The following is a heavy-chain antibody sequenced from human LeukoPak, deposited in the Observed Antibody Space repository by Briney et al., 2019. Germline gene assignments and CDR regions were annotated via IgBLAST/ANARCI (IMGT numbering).Heavy chain of an antibody. CDR3: VAYGDSWFEY. V-gene: IGHV4-4*07. J-gene: IGHJ4*02. CDR2: VDTSGST. Sequence: SETLSLTCTVSGGSISSYYWAWIRQSAGKGLDWIGRVDTSGSTKYNPSLRSRVGMSTDTSRTLLSLRLSSVAAADPAVYYCVAYGDSWFEYWGQGALVTVSS. D-gene: IGHD6-13*01. CDR1: GGSISSYY.